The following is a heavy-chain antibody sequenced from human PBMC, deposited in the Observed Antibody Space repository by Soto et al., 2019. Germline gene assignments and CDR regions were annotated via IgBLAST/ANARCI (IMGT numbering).Heavy chain of an antibody. V-gene: IGHV3-48*02. J-gene: IGHJ6*02. CDR3: ARVVVVIPPGYYYAMDV. D-gene: IGHD3-22*01. CDR1: GFTFSSFH. Sequence: PGGSLRLSCAASGFTFSSFHMNWVRQAPGRGLEWVAYITSSSDTICYSESVKGRFTISRDNGKNSLFLQMNSLRDEDTSVYYCARVVVVIPPGYYYAMDVWGQGTTVTVSS. CDR2: ITSSSDTI.